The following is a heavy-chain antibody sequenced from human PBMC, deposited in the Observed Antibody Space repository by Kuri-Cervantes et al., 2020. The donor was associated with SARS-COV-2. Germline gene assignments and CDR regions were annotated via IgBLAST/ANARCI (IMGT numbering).Heavy chain of an antibody. J-gene: IGHJ1*01. CDR2: INHSGST. CDR1: SGSFSGYY. V-gene: IGHV4-34*01. CDR3: ARGRDYYDSSGYPDSEYFQH. D-gene: IGHD3-22*01. Sequence: GSLRLSCAVYSGSFSGYYWSWIRQPPGKGLEWIGEINHSGSTNYNPSLKSRVTISVGTSKNQFSLKLSSVTAADTAVYYCARGRDYYDSSGYPDSEYFQHWGQGTLVTVSS.